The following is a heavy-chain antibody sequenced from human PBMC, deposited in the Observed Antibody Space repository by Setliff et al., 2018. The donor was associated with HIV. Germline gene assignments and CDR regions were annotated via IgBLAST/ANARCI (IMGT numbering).Heavy chain of an antibody. CDR1: GFTFSSYS. V-gene: IGHV3-21*06. D-gene: IGHD6-19*01. CDR3: ARDPTWGSGWYLDL. CDR2: ISSSSSYI. J-gene: IGHJ2*01. Sequence: GGSLRLSCAASGFTFSSYSMNWVRQAPGKGLEWVSSISSSSSYIYYADSVKGRFTISRDNAKNTLYLQMDSLSAEDTAVYYCARDPTWGSGWYLDLWGRGTLVTVSS.